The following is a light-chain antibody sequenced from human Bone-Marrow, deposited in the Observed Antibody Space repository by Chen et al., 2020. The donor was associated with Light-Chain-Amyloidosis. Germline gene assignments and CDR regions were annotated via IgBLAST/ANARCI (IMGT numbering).Light chain of an antibody. CDR1: NIGSTS. J-gene: IGLJ3*02. CDR3: QVWDRSSERPV. V-gene: IGLV3-21*02. Sequence: SYVLTQPSSVSVAPGQTATIACGGNNIGSTSVHWYQQTPGQAPLLVVYDDSDRPSGIPARFSGSDCGNTATLTISRVEAGDEADYYCQVWDRSSERPVFGGGTKLTVL. CDR2: DDS.